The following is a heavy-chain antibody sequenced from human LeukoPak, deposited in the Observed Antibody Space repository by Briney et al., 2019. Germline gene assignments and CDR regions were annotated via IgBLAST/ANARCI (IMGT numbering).Heavy chain of an antibody. CDR2: IYASGST. CDR3: ARDFYGDDGHHPFDY. D-gene: IGHD2/OR15-2a*01. Sequence: SETLRLTCSVSGGFISNYYWNWIRQPAGKGLEWIGRIYASGSTNYNPSLKSRVTISMDKSKNHFSLNLKSVTAADTGFYYCARDFYGDDGHHPFDYWGQGIQVTVSS. J-gene: IGHJ4*02. V-gene: IGHV4-4*07. CDR1: GGFISNYY.